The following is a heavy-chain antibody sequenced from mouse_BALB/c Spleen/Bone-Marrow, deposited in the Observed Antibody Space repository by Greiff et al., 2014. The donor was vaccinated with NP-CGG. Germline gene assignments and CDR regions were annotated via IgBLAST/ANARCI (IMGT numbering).Heavy chain of an antibody. CDR2: IYPDSGST. V-gene: IGHV1S22*01. Sequence: LKESGSELVRPGASVKLSCKASGYIFTSYWMHWMKQRPGQGLEWIGNIYPDSGSTNYAEKFKNKATLTVDTSSSTAYMQLSSLTSEDSAVYYCTRVNEYGRAWFAYWGQGTLVTVSA. CDR1: GYIFTSYW. J-gene: IGHJ3*01. D-gene: IGHD5-1*01. CDR3: TRVNEYGRAWFAY.